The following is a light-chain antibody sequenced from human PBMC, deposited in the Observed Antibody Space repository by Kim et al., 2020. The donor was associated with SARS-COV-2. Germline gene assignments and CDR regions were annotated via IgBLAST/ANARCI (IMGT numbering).Light chain of an antibody. CDR3: QQSYMTPIT. CDR2: AAS. Sequence: ASVGDIVTLSCRASQSISTSLNWYQQTPGKAPKLLIYAASNLQSGVPSRFSGSGSGTDFTLTISRLQPEDFATYYCQQSYMTPITCGQGTRLEIK. CDR1: QSISTS. V-gene: IGKV1-39*01. J-gene: IGKJ5*01.